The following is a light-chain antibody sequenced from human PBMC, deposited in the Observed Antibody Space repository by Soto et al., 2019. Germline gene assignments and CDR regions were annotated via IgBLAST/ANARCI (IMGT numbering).Light chain of an antibody. Sequence: EIVMTQSPATLSVSPGERATLSCRASQSVSSSYLAWYQQKPGQAPRLLIYGASSRATGIPGRFSGSGSGTDFTLIISRLEPEDFAVYYCQQYGSSLWTFGQGTKVDIK. CDR1: QSVSSSY. J-gene: IGKJ1*01. CDR3: QQYGSSLWT. CDR2: GAS. V-gene: IGKV3-20*01.